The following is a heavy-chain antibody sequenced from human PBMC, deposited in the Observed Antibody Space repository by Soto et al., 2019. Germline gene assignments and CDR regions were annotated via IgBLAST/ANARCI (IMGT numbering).Heavy chain of an antibody. CDR1: GFSLSTSGVG. V-gene: IGHV2-5*02. CDR2: IYWDDDK. J-gene: IGHJ5*02. D-gene: IGHD1-26*01. CDR3: AHIGEWEGFDP. Sequence: QITLKESGPTLVKPTQTLTLTCTFSGFSLSTSGVGVGWIRQPPGKALEWLALIYWDDDKRYSPSLKSRLTLTKDTSKHQVVLNKTHMDPVDTATYYWAHIGEWEGFDPGGQGTLVTVSS.